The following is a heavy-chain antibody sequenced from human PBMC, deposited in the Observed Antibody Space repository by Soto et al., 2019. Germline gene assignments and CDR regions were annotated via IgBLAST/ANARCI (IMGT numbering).Heavy chain of an antibody. CDR2: IIPIFGTA. CDR1: GGTFSSYA. D-gene: IGHD5-12*01. J-gene: IGHJ6*02. CDR3: ARMEGDGYNVRDYYYYYGMDV. Sequence: QVQLVQSGAEVKKPGSSVKVSCKASGGTFSSYAISWVRQAPGQGLEWMGGIIPIFGTANYAQKFQGRVTITADESTSTAYMELSSLRSEDTAVYYCARMEGDGYNVRDYYYYYGMDVWGRGTTVTVSS. V-gene: IGHV1-69*01.